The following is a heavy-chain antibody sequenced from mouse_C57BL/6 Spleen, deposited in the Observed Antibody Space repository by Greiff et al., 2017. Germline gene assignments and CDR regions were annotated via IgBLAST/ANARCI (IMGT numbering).Heavy chain of an antibody. CDR1: GYTFTDYN. Sequence: VQLQQSGPELVKPGASVKMSCKASGYTFTDYNMHWVKQSHGKSLEWIGYINPNNGGTSYNQKFKGKATLTVNKSSSTSYMELRSLTSEYSAVYYCALYDTYAMDYWGQGTSVTVSS. CDR2: INPNNGGT. J-gene: IGHJ4*01. V-gene: IGHV1-22*01. D-gene: IGHD1-1*01. CDR3: ALYDTYAMDY.